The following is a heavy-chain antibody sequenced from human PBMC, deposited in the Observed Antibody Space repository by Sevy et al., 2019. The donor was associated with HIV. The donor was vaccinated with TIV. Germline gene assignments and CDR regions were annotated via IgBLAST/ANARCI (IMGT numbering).Heavy chain of an antibody. CDR2: IIPNFGTA. CDR1: GGTFSSYA. CDR3: ARASWNYGTDWFDP. D-gene: IGHD1-7*01. V-gene: IGHV1-69*06. Sequence: ASVKVSCKASGGTFSSYAISWVRQAPGQGLEWMGGIIPNFGTANYAQKFQGRVTITADKSTSTAYMELSSLRSEDTAVDYCARASWNYGTDWFDPWGQGTLVTVSS. J-gene: IGHJ5*02.